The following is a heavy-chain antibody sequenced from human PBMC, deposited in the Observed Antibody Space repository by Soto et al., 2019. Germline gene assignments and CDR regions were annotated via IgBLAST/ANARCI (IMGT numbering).Heavy chain of an antibody. CDR3: ARVYPSDTRYGYVGNNWFDP. Sequence: QVQLVQSGAEVKKPGASVKVSCKASGYTFTSYYMHWVRQAPGQGLEWMGIINPSGGSTSYAQKFQGRGTRTRDTSTSTVYMELSSLRSEDTAVYYCARVYPSDTRYGYVGNNWFDPWGQGTLVTVSS. J-gene: IGHJ5*02. CDR1: GYTFTSYY. D-gene: IGHD5-18*01. V-gene: IGHV1-46*03. CDR2: INPSGGST.